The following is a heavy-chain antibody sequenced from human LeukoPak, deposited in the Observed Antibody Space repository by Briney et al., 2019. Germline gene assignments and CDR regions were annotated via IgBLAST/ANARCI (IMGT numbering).Heavy chain of an antibody. CDR3: ARPPITGTAPYYFDY. CDR2: VNSDGSST. CDR1: GFTFSSYW. J-gene: IGHJ4*02. V-gene: IGHV3-74*01. D-gene: IGHD1-7*01. Sequence: QPGGSLRLSCAASGFTFSSYWMHWVRQAPGKGLVWVSRVNSDGSSTTYADSVKGRFTISRDNAKNTLYLQMNSLRAEDTAVYYCARPPITGTAPYYFDYWGQGTLVTVSS.